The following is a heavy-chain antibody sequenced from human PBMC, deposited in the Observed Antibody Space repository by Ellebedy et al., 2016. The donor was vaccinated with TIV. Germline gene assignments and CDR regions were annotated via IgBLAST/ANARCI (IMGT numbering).Heavy chain of an antibody. CDR1: GFTFSDYD. V-gene: IGHV3-23*01. D-gene: IGHD3-10*01. CDR3: RAYGSGSRRAFEH. CDR2: ITNSGAGT. Sequence: GESLKISCAASGFTFSDYDMSWVLQAPGKGPEWVSAITNSGAGTYYGNSVKGRFTISRDNSKNTVYLQMNSLRAEDTALYYCRAYGSGSRRAFEHWGQGTLVTVSS. J-gene: IGHJ4*02.